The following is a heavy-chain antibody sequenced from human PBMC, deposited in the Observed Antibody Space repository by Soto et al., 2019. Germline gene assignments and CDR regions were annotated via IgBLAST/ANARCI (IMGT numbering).Heavy chain of an antibody. CDR3: SRDAPFDV. J-gene: IGHJ6*02. CDR2: VYSEGDT. CDR1: GFSISEAY. Sequence: EVQVVESGGGLIQPGGSLRLSGAASGFSISEAYMTWVRQAPGKGLEWVSVVYSEGDTYYGDSVKGRFTVSRDNSKNTMFLQMTNLRAEDTAVYYCSRDAPFDVWGQGTTVIVSS. V-gene: IGHV3-53*01.